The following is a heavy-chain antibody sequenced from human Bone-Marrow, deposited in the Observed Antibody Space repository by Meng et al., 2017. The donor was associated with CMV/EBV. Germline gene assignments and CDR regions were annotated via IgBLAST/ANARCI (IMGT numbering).Heavy chain of an antibody. CDR1: GGSFSGYY. CDR3: VRRYSSSSYNWFDP. J-gene: IGHJ5*02. D-gene: IGHD6-6*01. V-gene: IGHV4-34*01. CDR2: INHSGST. Sequence: SETLSLTCAVYGGSFSGYYWSWIRQPPGKGLEWIGEINHSGSTNYNPSLKSRVTISVDTSKNQFSLKLSSVTAADTAVYYCVRRYSSSSYNWFDPWGQGTLVTVSS.